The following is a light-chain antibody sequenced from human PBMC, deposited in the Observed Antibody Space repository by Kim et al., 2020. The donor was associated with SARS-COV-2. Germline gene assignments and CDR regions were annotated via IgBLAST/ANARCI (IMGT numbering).Light chain of an antibody. CDR2: EVN. J-gene: IGLJ2*01. Sequence: QSITISCAGTSSDVGTYNLVSWYKQHPGKAPQLMIYEVNKRPSGISNRFSGSKSGNTASLTISGLQTDDEADYYCTSYTNSGAFVLFGGGTQLTVL. CDR3: TSYTNSGAFVL. CDR1: SSDVGTYNL. V-gene: IGLV2-14*02.